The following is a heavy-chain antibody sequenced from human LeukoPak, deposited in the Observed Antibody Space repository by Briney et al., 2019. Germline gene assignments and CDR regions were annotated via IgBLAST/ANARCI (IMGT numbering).Heavy chain of an antibody. J-gene: IGHJ5*02. CDR2: INTGGGKT. CDR1: GFTFSNYA. D-gene: IGHD6-6*01. CDR3: AKGGYSGSSRNSFDP. V-gene: IGHV3-23*01. Sequence: GGSLRLSCAASGFTFSNYAMSWVRQAPGKGLEWVSTINTGGGKTYYADSVKGRFTISRDNSKNTLYLQMNSLRAEDTAVYYCAKGGYSGSSRNSFDPWGQGTLVTVSS.